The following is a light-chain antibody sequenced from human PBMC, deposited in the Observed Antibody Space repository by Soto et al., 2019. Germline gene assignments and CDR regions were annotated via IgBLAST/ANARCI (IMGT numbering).Light chain of an antibody. CDR2: GAS. CDR1: QSVSSN. Sequence: EIVMTQSPATLSVSPGERATLSCRASQSVSSNLAWYQQKPGQAPSLLIYGASTRATGIPARFSGSGSGTDFTLTISSRQSEDFAFYYCQQYNNWPRTFGQGTKVEIK. V-gene: IGKV3-15*01. CDR3: QQYNNWPRT. J-gene: IGKJ1*01.